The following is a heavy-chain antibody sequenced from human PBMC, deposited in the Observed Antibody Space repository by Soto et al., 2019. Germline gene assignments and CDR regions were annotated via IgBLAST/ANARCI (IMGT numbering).Heavy chain of an antibody. Sequence: PGESLKISCKGSGFSFTSYWIAWVRQMPGKGLEWMGIIHPGDSDTRYSPSFQGQVTISADKSISTAYLQWSSLKASDTAMYYCARLFGSPLVYYGMEVWGQGTAVTVSS. D-gene: IGHD3-10*01. V-gene: IGHV5-51*01. CDR1: GFSFTSYW. CDR3: ARLFGSPLVYYGMEV. J-gene: IGHJ6*02. CDR2: IHPGDSDT.